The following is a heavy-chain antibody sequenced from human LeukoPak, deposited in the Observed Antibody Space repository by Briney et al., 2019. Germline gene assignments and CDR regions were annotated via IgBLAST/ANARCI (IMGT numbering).Heavy chain of an antibody. CDR3: AREIMVGDY. J-gene: IGHJ4*02. D-gene: IGHD3-10*01. V-gene: IGHV1-46*01. CDR2: INPSGGST. CDR1: GYTFTSYG. Sequence: ASVKVSCKASGYTFTSYGISWVRQAPGQGLEWMGIINPSGGSTSYAQKFQGRVTMTRDTSTSTVYMELSSLRSEDTAVYYCAREIMVGDYWGQGTLVTVSS.